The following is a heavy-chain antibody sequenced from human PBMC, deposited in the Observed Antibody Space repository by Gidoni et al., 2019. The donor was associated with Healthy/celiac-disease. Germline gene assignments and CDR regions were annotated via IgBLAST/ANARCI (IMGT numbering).Heavy chain of an antibody. CDR3: ASIRGLVTIFGVVPPDY. J-gene: IGHJ4*02. Sequence: QVQLVQSGAEAKNPGSSVKVSCKASGGPFSSYAISWVRQAPGQGLEWMGRIIPILGIANYAQKFQGRVTITADKSTSTAYMELSSLRSEDTAVYYCASIRGLVTIFGVVPPDYWGQGTLVTVSS. V-gene: IGHV1-69*04. D-gene: IGHD3-3*01. CDR1: GGPFSSYA. CDR2: IIPILGIA.